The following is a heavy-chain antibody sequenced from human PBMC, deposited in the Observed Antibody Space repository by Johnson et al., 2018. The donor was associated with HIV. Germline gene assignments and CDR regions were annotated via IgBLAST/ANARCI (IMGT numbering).Heavy chain of an antibody. CDR1: GFTFDDYA. D-gene: IGHD5-24*01. CDR2: ISWNSDSI. Sequence: VQLVESGGGLVQPGRSLRLSCAASGFTFDDYAMHWVRQAPGKGLEWVSGISWNSDSIYYADSVRGRFTISRDNAEKSLFLQMNSLRAEDTAMYFALLGQDGGGVWGQGTMVTVSS. J-gene: IGHJ3*01. CDR3: LLGQDGGGV. V-gene: IGHV3-9*01.